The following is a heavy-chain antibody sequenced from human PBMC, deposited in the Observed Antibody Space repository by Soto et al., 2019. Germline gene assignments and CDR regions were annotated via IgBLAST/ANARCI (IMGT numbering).Heavy chain of an antibody. CDR1: GGTFSSYA. D-gene: IGHD2-21*02. CDR3: SRASYCGGDCSSAFDI. V-gene: IGHV1-69*01. CDR2: IIPIFGTA. Sequence: QVQLVQSGAEVKKPGSSVKVSCKASGGTFSSYAISWVRQAPGQGLEWMGGIIPIFGTANYAQKVQGRVTITADESTSTAYMELSSVRSEDTAVYYCSRASYCGGDCSSAFDIWGQGTMATASS. J-gene: IGHJ3*02.